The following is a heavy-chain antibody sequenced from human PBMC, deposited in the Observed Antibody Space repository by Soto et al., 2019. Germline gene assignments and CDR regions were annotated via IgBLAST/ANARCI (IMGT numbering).Heavy chain of an antibody. V-gene: IGHV3-23*01. D-gene: IGHD3-9*01. CDR3: ARYGSNYDYDILTGFPYYYYYMDV. Sequence: GGSLRLSCAASGFTFSSYAMSWVRPAPGKGLEWVSALSGSGGSTYYADSVKGRFTISRDNSKNTLYLQMNSLRAEDTAVYYCARYGSNYDYDILTGFPYYYYYMDVWGKGTTVTVSS. CDR2: LSGSGGST. CDR1: GFTFSSYA. J-gene: IGHJ6*03.